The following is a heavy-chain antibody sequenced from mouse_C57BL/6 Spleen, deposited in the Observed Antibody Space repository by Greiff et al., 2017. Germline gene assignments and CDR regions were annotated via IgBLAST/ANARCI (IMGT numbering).Heavy chain of an antibody. CDR1: GYTFTSYW. D-gene: IGHD2-4*01. J-gene: IGHJ3*01. CDR3: ARSSYYDYDEGFAY. CDR2: IHPNSGST. Sequence: QVQLQQSGAELVKPGASVKLSCKASGYTFTSYWMHWVKQRPGQGLEWIGMIHPNSGSTNYNEKFKSKATLTVDKSSSTAYMQLSSLTSEDSAVYYCARSSYYDYDEGFAYWGQGTLVTVSA. V-gene: IGHV1-64*01.